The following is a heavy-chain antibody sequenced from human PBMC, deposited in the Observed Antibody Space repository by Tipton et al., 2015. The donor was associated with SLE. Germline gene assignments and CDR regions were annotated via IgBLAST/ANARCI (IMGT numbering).Heavy chain of an antibody. CDR1: GYTFTSYG. Sequence: QVQLVQSGAEVKKPGASVKVSCKASGYTFTSYGISWVRQAPGQGLEWMGWISAYNGNTNYAQKFQGRVTLTTDTSTSTAYMELRSQRSDDTAVYYCARVNSIFGVVIVRYFDYWGPGTLVSVSS. CDR3: ARVNSIFGVVIVRYFDY. CDR2: ISAYNGNT. D-gene: IGHD3-3*01. J-gene: IGHJ4*02. V-gene: IGHV1-18*01.